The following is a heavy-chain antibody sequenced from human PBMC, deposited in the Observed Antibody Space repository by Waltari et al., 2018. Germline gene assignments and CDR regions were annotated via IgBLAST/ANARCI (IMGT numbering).Heavy chain of an antibody. D-gene: IGHD6-13*01. J-gene: IGHJ4*02. V-gene: IGHV3-23*01. CDR2: ISGSGGST. Sequence: EVQLLESGGGLVQPGGSLRLSCAASGFTFSSHAMSWVRQAPGKGLEWVSAISGSGGSTYYADSVKGRFTISRDNSKNTLYLQMNSLRAEDTAVYYCAKHSSSWYYYFDYWGQGTLVTVSS. CDR3: AKHSSSWYYYFDY. CDR1: GFTFSSHA.